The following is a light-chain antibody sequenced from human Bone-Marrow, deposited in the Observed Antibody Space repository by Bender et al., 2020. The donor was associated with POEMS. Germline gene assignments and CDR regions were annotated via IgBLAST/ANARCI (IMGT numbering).Light chain of an antibody. J-gene: IGLJ3*02. CDR1: SSNIGAGSD. CDR3: QSYDSSLSGWV. V-gene: IGLV1-40*01. CDR2: GNN. Sequence: QSVLTQPPSLSGAPGQRVTISCTGSSSNIGAGSDVHWYQQLPGTAPKLLIYGNNNRPSGVPDRFSGSESGTSASLAITGLQAEDEADYYCQSYDSSLSGWVFGGGTKLTVL.